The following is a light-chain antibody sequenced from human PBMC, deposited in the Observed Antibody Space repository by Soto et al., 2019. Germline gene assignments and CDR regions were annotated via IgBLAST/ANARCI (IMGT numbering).Light chain of an antibody. J-gene: IGKJ1*01. CDR1: QSVSSY. CDR2: GAS. CDR3: QQYGSSPWT. Sequence: TQSPSSFSASTGDRVTLSCRASQSVSSYLAWYQQKPGQAPRLLIYGASSRATGIPDRFSGSGSGTDFTLTISRLEPEDFAVYYCQQYGSSPWTFGQGTKVDIK. V-gene: IGKV3-20*01.